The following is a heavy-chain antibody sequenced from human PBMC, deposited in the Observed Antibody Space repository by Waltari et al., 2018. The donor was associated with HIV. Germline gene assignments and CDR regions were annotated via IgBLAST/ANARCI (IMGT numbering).Heavy chain of an antibody. V-gene: IGHV3-74*01. CDR2: MSSDGSTT. D-gene: IGHD4-17*01. CDR1: GFTFWRYW. CDR3: ARENTMTYYDALDI. J-gene: IGHJ3*02. Sequence: VQLVESGGALVQPGGSLRLSCAASGFTFWRYWMHWVGQAQGKGLLWVSCMSSDGSTTNYADSVKGRLTISRDNAKNTLYLQMNSLRADDTAVYYCARENTMTYYDALDIWGQGTMVTVSS.